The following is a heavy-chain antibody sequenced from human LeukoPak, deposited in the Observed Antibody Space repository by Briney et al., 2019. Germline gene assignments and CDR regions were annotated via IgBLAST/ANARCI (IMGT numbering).Heavy chain of an antibody. CDR2: ISPSGSYT. CDR3: ASDQVSGVFDY. J-gene: IGHJ4*02. Sequence: GGSLRLSCAGSGFTFSDFYMNWIRQAPGKGLEWLAHISPSGSYTTYADSVKGRFVISRDNTKNSVSLHMNTLTADDTAVYFCASDQVSGVFDYWGQGARVTVSS. D-gene: IGHD5/OR15-5a*01. V-gene: IGHV3-11*05. CDR1: GFTFSDFY.